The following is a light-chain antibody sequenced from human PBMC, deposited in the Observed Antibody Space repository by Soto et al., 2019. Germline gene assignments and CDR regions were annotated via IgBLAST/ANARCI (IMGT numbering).Light chain of an antibody. V-gene: IGKV3-15*01. CDR2: GAS. CDR1: QSVSSN. CDR3: QQYNNWPRAYT. Sequence: EIVMTQSPATLSVSPGERATLSCRASQSVSSNLAWYQQKPGQAPRLLIYGASTRATGIPARFSGSGSGTKLTLTIRSMQSEDFAVYYCQQYNNWPRAYTFGQGTKREIK. J-gene: IGKJ2*01.